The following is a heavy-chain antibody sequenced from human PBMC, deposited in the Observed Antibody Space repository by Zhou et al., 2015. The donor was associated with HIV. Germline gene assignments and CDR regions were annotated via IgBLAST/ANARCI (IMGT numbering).Heavy chain of an antibody. CDR2: IIPIFGTA. Sequence: QVQLVQSGAEVKKPGSSVKVSCKASGGTFSSYAISWVRQAPGQGLEWMGGIIPIFGTANYAQKFQGRVTITADKSTSTAYMELSSLRSEDTAVYYCARNLGITMVRGVICGMDVWGQGTTVTVSS. D-gene: IGHD3-10*01. CDR1: GGTFSSYA. CDR3: ARNLGITMVRGVICGMDV. J-gene: IGHJ6*02. V-gene: IGHV1-69*06.